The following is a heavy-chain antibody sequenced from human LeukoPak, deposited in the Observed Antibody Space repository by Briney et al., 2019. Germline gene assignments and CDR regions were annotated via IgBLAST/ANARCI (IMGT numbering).Heavy chain of an antibody. CDR2: ISGSGGST. CDR3: ARDWYYAIDY. CDR1: GFTFSSYA. Sequence: PGGSLRLSCAASGFTFSSYAMSWVRQAPGKGLEWVSAISGSGGSTYYADSVKGRFTISRDNSKNTLYPQMNSLRADDTAVYYCARDWYYAIDYWGQGTLVTVSS. J-gene: IGHJ4*02. D-gene: IGHD2-2*01. V-gene: IGHV3-23*01.